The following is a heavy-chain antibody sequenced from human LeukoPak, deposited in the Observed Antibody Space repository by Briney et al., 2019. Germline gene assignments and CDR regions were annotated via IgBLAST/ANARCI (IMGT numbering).Heavy chain of an antibody. J-gene: IGHJ4*02. CDR2: ISSSSSTI. V-gene: IGHV3-48*01. CDR3: TRGSGYDAFDY. Sequence: GGSLRLSCAASGFTFSSYSMNWVRQAPGKGLEWVSYISSSSSTIYYADSVKGRFTISRDNAKNSLYLQMNSLRAEDTALYHCTRGSGYDAFDYWGQGTLVTVSS. D-gene: IGHD5-12*01. CDR1: GFTFSSYS.